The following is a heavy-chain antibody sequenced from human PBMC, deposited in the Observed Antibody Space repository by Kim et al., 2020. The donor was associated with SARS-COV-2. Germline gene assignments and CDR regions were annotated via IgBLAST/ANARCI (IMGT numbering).Heavy chain of an antibody. CDR3: ASGVRGVIIVH. V-gene: IGHV1-8*01. J-gene: IGHJ5*02. CDR2: T. Sequence: TGYAQKFQGRVTMTRNTSISTAYMELSSLRSEDTAVYYCASGVRGVIIVHWGQGTLVTVSS. D-gene: IGHD3-10*01.